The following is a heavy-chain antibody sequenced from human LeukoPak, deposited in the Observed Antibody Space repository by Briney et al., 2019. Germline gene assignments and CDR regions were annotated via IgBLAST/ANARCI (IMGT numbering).Heavy chain of an antibody. CDR2: MNPNSGNT. Sequence: ASVKVSCKASGYTFTSYDINWVRQATGQGLEWMGWMNPNSGNTGYAQKFQGRVTMTRNTSISTAYMELSSLRSEDTAVYYCANYASGTYYKGLCWGQGTLVTVSS. D-gene: IGHD3-10*01. V-gene: IGHV1-8*01. CDR3: ANYASGTYYKGLC. CDR1: GYTFTSYD. J-gene: IGHJ4*02.